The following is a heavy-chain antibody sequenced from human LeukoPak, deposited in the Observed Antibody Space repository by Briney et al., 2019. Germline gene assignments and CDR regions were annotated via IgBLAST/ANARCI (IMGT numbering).Heavy chain of an antibody. CDR1: GFTFSSYS. CDR3: ARVCYYYDSSGYIKAFDI. D-gene: IGHD3-22*01. CDR2: ISSSSSHI. J-gene: IGHJ3*02. Sequence: GGSLRLSCAASGFTFSSYSMNWVRQAPGKGLEWVSSISSSSSHIYYADSVKGRFTISRDNAKNSLYLQMNSLRAEDTAVYYCARVCYYYDSSGYIKAFDIWGQGTMVTVSS. V-gene: IGHV3-21*01.